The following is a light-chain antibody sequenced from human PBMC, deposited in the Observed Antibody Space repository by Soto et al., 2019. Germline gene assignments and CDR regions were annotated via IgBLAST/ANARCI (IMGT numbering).Light chain of an antibody. V-gene: IGLV2-23*01. CDR2: EGS. CDR1: SSAVGTFRL. Sequence: ALTHPASLSGSPCQSITISCTGASSAVGTFRLVSWYQHHPGKVPKLIIYEGSKRPSGVSNRFSGSEPGNTASLTISGLQAEDEADYYCCSSAPGRAIVFGTGTKVTVL. CDR3: CSSAPGRAIV. J-gene: IGLJ1*01.